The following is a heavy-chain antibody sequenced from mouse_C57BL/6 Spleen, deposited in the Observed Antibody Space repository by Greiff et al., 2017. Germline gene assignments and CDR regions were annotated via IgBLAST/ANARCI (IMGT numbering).Heavy chain of an antibody. CDR1: GFTFSSYG. V-gene: IGHV5-6*01. Sequence: EVQRVESGGDLVKPGGSLKLSCAASGFTFSSYGMSWVRQTPDKRLEWVATISSGGSYTYYPDSVKGRFTISRDNAKNTLYLQMSSLKSEDTAMYYCARPNTGGPWFAYWGQGTLVTVSA. CDR3: ARPNTGGPWFAY. D-gene: IGHD4-1*01. CDR2: ISSGGSYT. J-gene: IGHJ3*01.